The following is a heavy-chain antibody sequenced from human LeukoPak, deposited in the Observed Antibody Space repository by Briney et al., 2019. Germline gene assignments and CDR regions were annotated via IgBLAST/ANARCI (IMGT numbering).Heavy chain of an antibody. CDR3: TTDYYYTKGFDP. D-gene: IGHD3-16*01. CDR2: IKSKTDGATT. CDR1: GFTFSNAW. J-gene: IGHJ5*02. V-gene: IGHV3-15*01. Sequence: GGSLRLSCAASGFTFSNAWMSWVRQAPGKGLEWVGRIKSKTDGATTDYAAPVKGGFTISRDDSRDMLYLQMNSLKTEDTAVYYCTTDYYYTKGFDPWGQGTLVTVSS.